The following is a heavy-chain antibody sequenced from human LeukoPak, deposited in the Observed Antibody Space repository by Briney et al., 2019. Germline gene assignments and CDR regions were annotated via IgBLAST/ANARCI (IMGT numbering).Heavy chain of an antibody. CDR1: GFTFSSYS. J-gene: IGHJ4*02. D-gene: IGHD3-16*01. Sequence: PGGSLRLSCAASGFTFSSYSMNWVRQAPGKGLEWVSSISSSSSYIYCADSVKGRFTISRDNAKNSLYLQMNSLRAEDTAVYYCARDLLITFGGAPYLDYWGQGTLVTVSS. V-gene: IGHV3-21*01. CDR3: ARDLLITFGGAPYLDY. CDR2: ISSSSSYI.